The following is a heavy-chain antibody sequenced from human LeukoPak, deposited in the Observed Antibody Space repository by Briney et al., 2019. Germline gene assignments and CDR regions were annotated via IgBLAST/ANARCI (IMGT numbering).Heavy chain of an antibody. Sequence: SETLSLTCTVSGGSISSYYWSWIRQPPGKGLEWIGYIYYSGSTNYSPSLKSRLTISVDTSKNQFSLKLSSVTAADTAVYYCARRRGRGYFDYWGQGTLVTVSS. CDR3: ARRRGRGYFDY. CDR2: IYYSGST. D-gene: IGHD2-15*01. V-gene: IGHV4-59*12. J-gene: IGHJ4*02. CDR1: GGSISSYY.